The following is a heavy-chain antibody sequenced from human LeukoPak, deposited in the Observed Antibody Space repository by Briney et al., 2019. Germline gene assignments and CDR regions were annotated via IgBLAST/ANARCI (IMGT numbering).Heavy chain of an antibody. Sequence: GASVKVSCKASGYTFTSYEINWVRQAPGQGLEWMGWINPNSGGTNYAQKFQGRVTMTRDTSISTAYMELSRLRSDDTAVYYCAREDYSNYEVNYWGQGTLVTVSS. CDR1: GYTFTSYE. CDR2: INPNSGGT. CDR3: AREDYSNYEVNY. V-gene: IGHV1-2*02. J-gene: IGHJ4*02. D-gene: IGHD4-11*01.